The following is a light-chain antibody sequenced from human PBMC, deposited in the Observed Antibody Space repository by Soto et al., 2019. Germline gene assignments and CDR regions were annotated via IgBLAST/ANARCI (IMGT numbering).Light chain of an antibody. J-gene: IGLJ1*01. CDR3: SSYKSTRTLYV. CDR2: EVS. Sequence: QSVLTQPASVSGSPGHSITISCTGTSSDVGGYNYVSWYQQHPGKAPKLMIYEVSSRPSGVSNRFSGSKSGNTASLTISGLQAEDEADYYCSSYKSTRTLYVFGSGTKVTVL. CDR1: SSDVGGYNY. V-gene: IGLV2-14*01.